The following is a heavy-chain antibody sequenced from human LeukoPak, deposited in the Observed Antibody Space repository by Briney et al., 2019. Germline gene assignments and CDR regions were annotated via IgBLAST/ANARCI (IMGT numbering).Heavy chain of an antibody. D-gene: IGHD3-3*01. Sequence: GASVKVSCKASGYTFTCYGISWVRQAPGQGLEWMGWISAYNGNTNYAQKLQGRVTMTTDTSTSTAYMELRSLRSDDTAVYYCAREAHPGFWSGTIDYWGQGTLVTVSS. CDR1: GYTFTCYG. V-gene: IGHV1-18*01. CDR3: AREAHPGFWSGTIDY. CDR2: ISAYNGNT. J-gene: IGHJ4*02.